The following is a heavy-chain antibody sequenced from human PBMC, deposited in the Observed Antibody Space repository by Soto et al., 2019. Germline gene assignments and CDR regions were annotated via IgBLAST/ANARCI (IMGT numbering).Heavy chain of an antibody. CDR3: ARGPPLGL. CDR2: IYHSGST. Sequence: SETLSLTCTVSGGSISSGGYSWSWIRQPPGKGLEWIGYIYHSGSTYYNPSLKSRVTISVDRSKNQFSLKLSSVTAADTAVYYCARGPPLGLWGQGTLVTVSS. CDR1: GGSISSGGYS. J-gene: IGHJ4*02. D-gene: IGHD1-26*01. V-gene: IGHV4-30-2*01.